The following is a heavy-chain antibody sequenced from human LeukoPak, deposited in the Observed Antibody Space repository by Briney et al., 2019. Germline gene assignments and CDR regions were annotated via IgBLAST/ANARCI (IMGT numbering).Heavy chain of an antibody. CDR2: INHSGST. V-gene: IGHV4-34*01. CDR3: ARRRRIVGATRAPVIAFDI. Sequence: SETLSLTCAVYGGSFSGYYWSWIRQPPGKGLEWIGEINHSGSTNYNPSLKSRVTISVDTSKNQFSLKLSSVTAADTAVYYCARRRRIVGATRAPVIAFDIWGQGTMVTVSS. D-gene: IGHD1-26*01. CDR1: GGSFSGYY. J-gene: IGHJ3*02.